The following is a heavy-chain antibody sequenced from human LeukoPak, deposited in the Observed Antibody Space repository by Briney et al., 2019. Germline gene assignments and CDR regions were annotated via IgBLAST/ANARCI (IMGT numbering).Heavy chain of an antibody. Sequence: SETLSLTCTVSGGSISSSSYYWGWIRQPPGKGLEWIGSIYYSGSTYYNPSLKSRVTISVDTSKNQFSLKLSSVTAADTAVYYCARQHYYDSSGYYYWYFDLWGRGTLVTVSS. CDR1: GGSISSSSYY. CDR2: IYYSGST. J-gene: IGHJ2*01. V-gene: IGHV4-39*01. CDR3: ARQHYYDSSGYYYWYFDL. D-gene: IGHD3-22*01.